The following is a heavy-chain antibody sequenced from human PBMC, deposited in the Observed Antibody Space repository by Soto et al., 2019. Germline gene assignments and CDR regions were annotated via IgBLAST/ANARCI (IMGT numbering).Heavy chain of an antibody. CDR1: GFTSSNAW. J-gene: IGHJ3*02. CDR2: IKSKTDGGTT. V-gene: IGHV3-15*01. CDR3: TTLFGLLDAFDI. D-gene: IGHD2-21*01. Sequence: PGGSLRLSCAASGFTSSNAWMSWVRQAPGKGLEWVGRIKSKTDGGTTDYAAPVKGRFTISRDDSKNTLYLQMNSLKTEDTAVYYCTTLFGLLDAFDIWGQGTMVTVSS.